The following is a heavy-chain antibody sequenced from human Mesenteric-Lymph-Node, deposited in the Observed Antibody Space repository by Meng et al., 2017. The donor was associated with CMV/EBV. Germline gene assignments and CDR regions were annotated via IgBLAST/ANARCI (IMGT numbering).Heavy chain of an antibody. CDR2: IIPILGIA. J-gene: IGHJ4*02. V-gene: IGHV1-69*10. D-gene: IGHD2-2*01. Sequence: SVKVSCKASGGTFSSYAISWVRQATGQGLEWMGGIIPILGIANYAQKFQGRVTITADKSTSTAYMELSSLRSEDTAVYYCARVYQKPDIVVVPAAEWGQGTLVTVSS. CDR3: ARVYQKPDIVVVPAAE. CDR1: GGTFSSYA.